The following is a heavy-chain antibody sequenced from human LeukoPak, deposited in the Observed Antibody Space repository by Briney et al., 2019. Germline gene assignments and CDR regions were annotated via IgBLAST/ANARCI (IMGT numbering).Heavy chain of an antibody. CDR2: INIGGTNT. J-gene: IGHJ5*02. V-gene: IGHV3-11*01. Sequence: SWIRQAPGKGLEWLSYINIGGTNTHYADSVKGRFTISRDNAKKPLYLEMNNLRAEDTAVYYCATDGAGFDTWGQGVLVTVSS. CDR3: ATDGAGFDT.